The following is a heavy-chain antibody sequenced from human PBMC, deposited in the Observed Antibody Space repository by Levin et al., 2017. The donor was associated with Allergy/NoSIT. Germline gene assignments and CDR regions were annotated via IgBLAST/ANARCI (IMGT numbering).Heavy chain of an antibody. V-gene: IGHV3-53*01. CDR3: ARGRGSPYYFDY. Sequence: AASVKVSCAASGFTVSSNYMSWVRQAPGKGLEWVSVIYSGGSTYYADSVKGRFTISRDNSKNTLYLQMNSLRAEDTAVYYCARGRGSPYYFDYWGQGTLVTVSS. CDR1: GFTVSSNY. D-gene: IGHD5-12*01. J-gene: IGHJ4*02. CDR2: IYSGGST.